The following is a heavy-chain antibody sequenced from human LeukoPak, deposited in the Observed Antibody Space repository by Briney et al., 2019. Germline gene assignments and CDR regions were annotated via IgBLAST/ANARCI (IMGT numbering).Heavy chain of an antibody. CDR1: GGTFSSYA. D-gene: IGHD1-26*01. Sequence: ASVKVSCKASGGTFSSYAISWVRQAPGQGLEWMGWINPNSGGTNYAQKFQGRVTMTRDTSISTAYMELSRLRSDDTAVYYCASNILSGSYYNAPKDVWGKGTTVTISS. V-gene: IGHV1-2*02. CDR3: ASNILSGSYYNAPKDV. J-gene: IGHJ6*04. CDR2: INPNSGGT.